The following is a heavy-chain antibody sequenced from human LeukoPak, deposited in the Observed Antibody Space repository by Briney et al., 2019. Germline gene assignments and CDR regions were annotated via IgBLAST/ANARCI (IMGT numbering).Heavy chain of an antibody. CDR1: GFTFSDYS. CDR3: ARGGGGADY. D-gene: IGHD2-21*01. Sequence: GGSLRLSCAASGFTFSDYSMNWVRQAPGKGLEWVSSISGRSSYIYYADSVKGRLAISRDSAKNSLFLQMNSLRADDTAVYYCARGGGGADYWGQGTVVTVSS. CDR2: ISGRSSYI. J-gene: IGHJ4*02. V-gene: IGHV3-21*06.